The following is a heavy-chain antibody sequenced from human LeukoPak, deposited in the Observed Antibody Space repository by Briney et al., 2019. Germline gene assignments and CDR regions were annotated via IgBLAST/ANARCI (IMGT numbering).Heavy chain of an antibody. CDR3: ARSLKPTKYYYYGMDV. V-gene: IGHV3-23*01. CDR2: ISGSGSST. Sequence: GGSLRLSCAASGFTYSSYAMSWVRQAPGKGLEWVSAISGSGSSTYYADSVKGRFTISRDNSKNTLYLQMNSLRAEDTAVYYCARSLKPTKYYYYGMDVWGQGTTVTVSS. J-gene: IGHJ6*02. CDR1: GFTYSSYA. D-gene: IGHD1-14*01.